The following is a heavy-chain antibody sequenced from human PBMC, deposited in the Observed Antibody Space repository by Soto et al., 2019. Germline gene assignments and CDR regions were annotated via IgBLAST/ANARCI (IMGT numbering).Heavy chain of an antibody. D-gene: IGHD3-3*01. CDR1: GGTFSSYA. V-gene: IGHV1-69*01. Sequence: QVQLVQSGAEVKKPGSSVKVSCKASGGTFSSYAISWVRQAPGQGLEWMGGIIPIFGTADYAQKFQGRVTITADESTSTAYMELSSLRSEDTAVYYCARIRFLPPFAYYGMDVWGQGTTVTVSS. CDR3: ARIRFLPPFAYYGMDV. CDR2: IIPIFGTA. J-gene: IGHJ6*02.